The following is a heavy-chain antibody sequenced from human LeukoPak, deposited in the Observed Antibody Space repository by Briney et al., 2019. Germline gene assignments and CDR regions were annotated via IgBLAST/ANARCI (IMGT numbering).Heavy chain of an antibody. J-gene: IGHJ5*02. D-gene: IGHD6-6*01. CDR2: IYSAGNT. CDR1: GFTFSSYA. CDR3: ARHTSKTYSSSSDWFDP. V-gene: IGHV3-53*04. Sequence: PGGSLRLSCAASGFTFSSYAMSWVRQAPGKGLEWVSVIYSAGNTYYADSVKGRFTISRHNSKNTLYLQMDSLRVEDTAVYYCARHTSKTYSSSSDWFDPWGQGTLVTVSS.